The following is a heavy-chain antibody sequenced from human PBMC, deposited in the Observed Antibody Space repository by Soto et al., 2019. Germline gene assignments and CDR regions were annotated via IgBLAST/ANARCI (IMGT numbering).Heavy chain of an antibody. V-gene: IGHV4-59*01. D-gene: IGHD3-9*01. J-gene: IGHJ6*03. Sequence: SETLSLTCTVSGDSICTYYWSWVRQPPGKGPEWIGYIYYTGSTNYNSSLKSRVTISVDTSKNQFSLKLSSVTAADTAVYYCARGRYDVLTGYYPWSYHYYMDVWGKGTTVTVSS. CDR2: IYYTGST. CDR3: ARGRYDVLTGYYPWSYHYYMDV. CDR1: GDSICTYY.